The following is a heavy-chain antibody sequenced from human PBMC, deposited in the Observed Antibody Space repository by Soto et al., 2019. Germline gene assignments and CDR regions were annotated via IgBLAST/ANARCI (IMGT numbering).Heavy chain of an antibody. CDR1: GDSISSSSYY. CDR2: INYSGST. Sequence: QLQLQASGPGLVKPSETLSLTCSVSGDSISSSSYYWGWIRQPPGKGLEWTGTINYSGSTYYNPSLKSGVTISVDTSKNQFSLKVSSVTAADTAVYYCAGLYGDYVPYWGQGILVSVSS. V-gene: IGHV4-39*01. CDR3: AGLYGDYVPY. J-gene: IGHJ4*02. D-gene: IGHD4-17*01.